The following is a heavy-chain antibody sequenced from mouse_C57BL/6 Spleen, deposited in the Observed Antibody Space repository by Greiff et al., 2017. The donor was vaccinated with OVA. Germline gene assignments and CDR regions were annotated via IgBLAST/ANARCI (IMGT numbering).Heavy chain of an antibody. CDR3: ESGGGLRLRYGGFAY. Sequence: EVQLQESGGGLVKPGGSLKLSCAASGFTFSSYAMSWVRQTPEKRLEWVATISDGGSYTYYPANVKGRFPISRDNAKNNLYLQMSHLKSEDTAMYDCESGGGLRLRYGGFAYWGQGTLVTVSA. CDR1: GFTFSSYA. V-gene: IGHV5-4*01. D-gene: IGHD1-2*01. CDR2: ISDGGSYT. J-gene: IGHJ3*01.